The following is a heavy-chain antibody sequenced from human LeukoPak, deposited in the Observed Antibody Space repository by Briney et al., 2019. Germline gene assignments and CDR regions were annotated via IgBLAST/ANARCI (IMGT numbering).Heavy chain of an antibody. V-gene: IGHV1-18*01. D-gene: IGHD2-15*01. CDR1: GYTFTGYG. Sequence: ASVKVSCKASGYTFTGYGISWVRQAPGQGLEWMGWISAYNGNTNYAQKLQGRVTMTTDTSTSTAYMELRSLRSDDTAVYYCARAPLWGSGGSCYRDWGQGTLVTVSS. CDR2: ISAYNGNT. J-gene: IGHJ4*02. CDR3: ARAPLWGSGGSCYRD.